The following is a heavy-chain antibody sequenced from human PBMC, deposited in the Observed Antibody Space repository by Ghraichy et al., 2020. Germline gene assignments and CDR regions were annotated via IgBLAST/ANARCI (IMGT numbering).Heavy chain of an antibody. CDR2: INPSGGST. Sequence: ASVKVSCKASGYTFTSYYMHWVRQAPGQGLEWMGIINPSGGSTSYAQKFQGRVTMTRDTSTSTVYMELSSLRSEDTAVYYCARDHSGISPQDDAFDIWGQGTMVTVSS. CDR1: GYTFTSYY. V-gene: IGHV1-46*01. CDR3: ARDHSGISPQDDAFDI. J-gene: IGHJ3*02.